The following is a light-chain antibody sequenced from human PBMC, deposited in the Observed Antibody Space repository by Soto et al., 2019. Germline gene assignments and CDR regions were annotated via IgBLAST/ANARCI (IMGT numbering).Light chain of an antibody. CDR3: QQYDRSPLT. CDR2: GVS. V-gene: IGKV3-20*01. J-gene: IGKJ3*01. CDR1: QSISSNR. Sequence: EIVLTQSPGTLSLSPGERATLYCRASQSISSNRFAWFQEKPGQAPSLLIYGVSSRATGIPDRFSGSGAGTDFTLTISRLEHEDFCVYYCQQYDRSPLTFGPGTKVDIK.